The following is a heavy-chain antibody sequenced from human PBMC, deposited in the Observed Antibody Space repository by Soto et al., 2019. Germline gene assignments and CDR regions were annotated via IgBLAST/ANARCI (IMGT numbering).Heavy chain of an antibody. CDR3: AKDRKWGRMTTIHSFDS. CDR1: GFTAEDYA. D-gene: IGHD4-17*01. V-gene: IGHV3-9*02. Sequence: EGQLVESGGVLVQPGRSLRLSCVASGFTAEDYAMHWVRQAPGKGLEWVSGISSNRDTIYYADSVKGRFTISRDNAKISLFLQMNSLGPEDTALYYCAKDRKWGRMTTIHSFDSWGQGTLCTVSS. CDR2: ISSNRDTI. J-gene: IGHJ4*02.